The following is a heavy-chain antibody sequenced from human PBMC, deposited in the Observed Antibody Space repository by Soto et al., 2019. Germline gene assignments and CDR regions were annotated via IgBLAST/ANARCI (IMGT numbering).Heavy chain of an antibody. J-gene: IGHJ3*02. D-gene: IGHD3-10*01. CDR3: ARASSMVRGVITTPPNAFDI. V-gene: IGHV4-39*01. Sequence: SETLSLTCTVSGGSISSSSYYWGWIRQPPGKGLEWIGSIYYSGSTYYNPSLKSRVTISVDTSKNQFSLKLSSVTAADTAVYYCARASSMVRGVITTPPNAFDIWGQGTMVTVSS. CDR1: GGSISSSSYY. CDR2: IYYSGST.